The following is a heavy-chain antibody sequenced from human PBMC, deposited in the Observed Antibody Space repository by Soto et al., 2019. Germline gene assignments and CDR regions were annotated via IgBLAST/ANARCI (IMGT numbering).Heavy chain of an antibody. V-gene: IGHV3-11*01. Sequence: QVHLVESGGGLVKPGGSLRLSCAASGFTFSDYQMSWIRQAPGKGLEWVSYTGSSGLTVYYEDSVKGRFTISRDNANKSLYVQMNSPRAEDWAVYYCARDLRQLLSHNYYYFYLDVWGKGTTVSVSS. CDR3: ARDLRQLLSHNYYYFYLDV. CDR1: GFTFSDYQ. D-gene: IGHD2-2*01. CDR2: TGSSGLTV. J-gene: IGHJ6*03.